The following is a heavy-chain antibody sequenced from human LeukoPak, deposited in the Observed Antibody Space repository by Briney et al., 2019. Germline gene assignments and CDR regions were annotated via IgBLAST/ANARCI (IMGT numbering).Heavy chain of an antibody. J-gene: IGHJ6*03. V-gene: IGHV4-59*01. CDR1: GGSISSYY. Sequence: TASETLSLTCTVSGGSISSYYWSWIRQPPGKGLEWIGYIYYSGSTNYNPSLKSRVTISVDTSKNQFSLKLSSVTAADTAVYYCARAYYGSGSSPSLYYYYYYMDVWGKGTTVTVSS. D-gene: IGHD3-10*01. CDR2: IYYSGST. CDR3: ARAYYGSGSSPSLYYYYYYMDV.